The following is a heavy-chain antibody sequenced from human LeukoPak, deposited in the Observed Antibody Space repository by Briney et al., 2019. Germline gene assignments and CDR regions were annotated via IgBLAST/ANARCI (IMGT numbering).Heavy chain of an antibody. CDR3: AREAIFGVVREYYFDL. CDR2: INPSGVPA. Sequence: ASVKVSCKASGYTFTRYHIHWVRQAPGQGLEWMGVINPSGVPATYAQKFQGRVTLTRDASTTTVYMEVNSLTSDDTAVYYCAREAIFGVVREYYFDLWGQGTLVTVS. D-gene: IGHD3-3*01. V-gene: IGHV1-46*01. J-gene: IGHJ4*02. CDR1: GYTFTRYH.